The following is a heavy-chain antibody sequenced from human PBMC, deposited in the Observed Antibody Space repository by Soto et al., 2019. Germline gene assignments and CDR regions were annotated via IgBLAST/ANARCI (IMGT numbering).Heavy chain of an antibody. CDR2: IVVGSGNT. CDR1: GFTFTSSA. CDR3: SADFYTSSLAYYYYGMDV. V-gene: IGHV1-58*01. Sequence: GASVKVSCKASGFTFTSSAVQWVRQARGQRLEWIGWIVVGSGNTNYAQKFQERVTITRDMSTSTAYMELSSLRSEDTDVYYCSADFYTSSLAYYYYGMDVWGQGTTVTVS. J-gene: IGHJ6*02. D-gene: IGHD2-2*01.